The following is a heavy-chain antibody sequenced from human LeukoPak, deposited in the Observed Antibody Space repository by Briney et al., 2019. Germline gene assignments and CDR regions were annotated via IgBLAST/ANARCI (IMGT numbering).Heavy chain of an antibody. D-gene: IGHD6-13*01. CDR3: ARVREQQLAFDY. Sequence: SETLSLTCTVSGGSISSGGYYWSWIRQHPGKGLEWIGYIYYSGSTYYNPSLKSRVTISVDTSKNQFSLKLSSLTTADTAVYYCARVREQQLAFDYWGQGTLVTVSS. J-gene: IGHJ4*02. CDR2: IYYSGST. CDR1: GGSISSGGYY. V-gene: IGHV4-31*03.